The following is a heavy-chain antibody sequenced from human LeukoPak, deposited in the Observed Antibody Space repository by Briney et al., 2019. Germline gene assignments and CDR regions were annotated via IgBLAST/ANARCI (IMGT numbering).Heavy chain of an antibody. CDR1: GASISSYY. CDR3: ARDLSADV. J-gene: IGHJ6*04. Sequence: SETLSLTCTVSGASISSYYWSWIRQPPGKGLEWIGYIYYSGSTRYNPSLKSRVTISVDTSKNQFSLKLSSVTAADTAVYYCARDLSADVWGKGTTVTVSS. D-gene: IGHD3-3*02. CDR2: IYYSGST. V-gene: IGHV4-59*01.